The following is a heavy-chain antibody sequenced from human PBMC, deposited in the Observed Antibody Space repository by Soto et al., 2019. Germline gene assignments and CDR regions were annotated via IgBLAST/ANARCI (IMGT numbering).Heavy chain of an antibody. CDR2: IIPIFGTA. CDR1: GGTFSSYA. J-gene: IGHJ6*02. CDR3: ARQDIVVVPAAIHYYGMDV. Sequence: VKVSCKASGGTFSSYAISWVRQAPGQGLEWMGGIIPIFGTANYAQKFQGRVTITADESTSTAYMELSSLRSEDTAVYYCARQDIVVVPAAIHYYGMDVWGQGTTVTVSS. D-gene: IGHD2-2*01. V-gene: IGHV1-69*13.